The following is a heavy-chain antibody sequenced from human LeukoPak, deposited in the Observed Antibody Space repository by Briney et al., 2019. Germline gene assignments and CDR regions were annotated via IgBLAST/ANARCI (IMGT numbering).Heavy chain of an antibody. CDR2: IDPSDSYI. D-gene: IGHD3-16*01. CDR3: ARHDQDGAFHI. J-gene: IGHJ3*02. V-gene: IGHV5-10-1*01. CDR1: GYSFTNYW. Sequence: GESLKISCKGSGYSFTNYWNSWVRQMPGKGLEWMGRIDPSDSYINYKPSLQGHVTISVDKSISNAYLQWSSLEASDPAVYYCARHDQDGAFHIWGQGTMVAVSS.